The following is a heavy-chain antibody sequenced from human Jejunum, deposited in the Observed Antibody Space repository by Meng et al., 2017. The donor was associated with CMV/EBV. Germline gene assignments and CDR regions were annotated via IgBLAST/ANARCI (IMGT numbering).Heavy chain of an antibody. CDR3: ARGLRGYLLAFDP. CDR2: VSDIGRT. J-gene: IGHJ5*02. CDR1: SYSINRSY. Sequence: TVSSYSINRSYWNWLRQPPGKGLEWIGYVSDIGRTNYNASLRSRVAMSLDTSNKHFFLKLSSVTAADTAVYYCARGLRGYLLAFDPWGQGSLVTVSS. D-gene: IGHD3-10*01. V-gene: IGHV4-59*13.